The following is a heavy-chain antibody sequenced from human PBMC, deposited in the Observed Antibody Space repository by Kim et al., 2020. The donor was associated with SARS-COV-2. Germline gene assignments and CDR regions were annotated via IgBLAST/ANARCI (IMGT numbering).Heavy chain of an antibody. CDR3: ARTNGYNDN. V-gene: IGHV3-7*03. D-gene: IGHD2-8*01. Sequence: GGSLRLSCVVSGFTFSRYWMTWVRQALGKGLEWVANIHQDGSDKFYVDSVKGRFTISRDSAKNSLYLQMNNLRVEDTAVYYCARTNGYNDNWGQGILVTV. J-gene: IGHJ4*02. CDR2: IHQDGSDK. CDR1: GFTFSRYW.